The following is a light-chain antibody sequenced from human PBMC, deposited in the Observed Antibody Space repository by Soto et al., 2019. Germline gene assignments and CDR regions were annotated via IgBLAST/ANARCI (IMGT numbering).Light chain of an antibody. V-gene: IGKV1-5*01. CDR1: QTVNAW. CDR2: DAS. CDR3: QQSNPHSGT. Sequence: DIQMTQSPSTLSASLGDRVTITCRASQTVNAWLAWYQHKPGKAPKPLIYDASILESGVPARFSGSGSGTEFILTISSLQPDDVGTYYCQQSNPHSGTFGQGTKVEIK. J-gene: IGKJ1*01.